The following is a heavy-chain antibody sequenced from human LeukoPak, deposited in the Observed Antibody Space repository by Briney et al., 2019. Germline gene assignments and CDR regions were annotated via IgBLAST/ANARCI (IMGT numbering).Heavy chain of an antibody. V-gene: IGHV4-59*01. D-gene: IGHD3-10*01. Sequence: SETLSLTCTVSGGSISSYYWSWIRQPPGKGLEWIGYIYYSGSTNYNPSLKSRVTISVDTSKNQFSLKLRSVTAADTAVYYCARGEFYYFSGNYWGFDYWGQGIQVTVSS. CDR2: IYYSGST. CDR3: ARGEFYYFSGNYWGFDY. CDR1: GGSISSYY. J-gene: IGHJ4*02.